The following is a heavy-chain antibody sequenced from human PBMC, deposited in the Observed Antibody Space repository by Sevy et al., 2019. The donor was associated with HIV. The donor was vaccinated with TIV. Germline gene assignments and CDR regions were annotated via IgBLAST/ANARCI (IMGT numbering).Heavy chain of an antibody. CDR3: ARERVDCSGGSCKPGGWFDP. D-gene: IGHD2-15*01. V-gene: IGHV1-2*02. Sequence: ASVKVSCKASGYTFTGYYMHWVRQAPGQGLEWMGWINPNSGGTNYAQKFQGRVTMTRDTSISTAYMEVSRLRSDDTAGYYCARERVDCSGGSCKPGGWFDPWGQGTLVTVSS. CDR1: GYTFTGYY. CDR2: INPNSGGT. J-gene: IGHJ5*02.